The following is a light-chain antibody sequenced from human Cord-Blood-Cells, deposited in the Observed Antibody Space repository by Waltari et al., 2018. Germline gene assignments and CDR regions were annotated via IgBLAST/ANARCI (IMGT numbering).Light chain of an antibody. CDR3: QAWDSSTVV. Sequence: SHELTQPPSVSVSPGQTASITCSGDKLGEKYACWYQQEPGQSPVLVIYQDSKRPSGIPERFSGSNSGNTATLTISGTQAMDEADYYCQAWDSSTVVFGGGTKLTVL. J-gene: IGLJ2*01. V-gene: IGLV3-1*01. CDR1: KLGEKY. CDR2: QDS.